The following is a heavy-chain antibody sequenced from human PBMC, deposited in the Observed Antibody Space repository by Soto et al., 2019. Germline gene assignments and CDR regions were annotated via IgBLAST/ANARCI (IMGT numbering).Heavy chain of an antibody. CDR3: ARTPPWYSGSYRSKFDY. D-gene: IGHD1-26*01. Sequence: TSETLSLTCAVYGGSFSGDYWSWIRQPPWKGLEWIGEINHSGSTNYNPSLKSRVTISVDTSKNQFSLKLSSVTAADTAVYYCARTPPWYSGSYRSKFDYWGQGTLVTVSS. J-gene: IGHJ4*02. CDR1: GGSFSGDY. CDR2: INHSGST. V-gene: IGHV4-34*01.